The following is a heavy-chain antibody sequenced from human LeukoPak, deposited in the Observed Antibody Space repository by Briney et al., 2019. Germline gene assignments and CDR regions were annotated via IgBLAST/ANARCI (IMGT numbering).Heavy chain of an antibody. J-gene: IGHJ4*02. D-gene: IGHD3-10*01. Sequence: SETLSLTCTVSGGSISSSSYYWGWIRQAPGKGLEWIGSFEYGGSTYYNPSLKSRVTISVDTSKNQFSLKLSSVTAADTAVYYCARRARSITMVRGAPFDYWGQGTLVTVSS. CDR1: GGSISSSSYY. CDR3: ARRARSITMVRGAPFDY. CDR2: FEYGGST. V-gene: IGHV4-39*07.